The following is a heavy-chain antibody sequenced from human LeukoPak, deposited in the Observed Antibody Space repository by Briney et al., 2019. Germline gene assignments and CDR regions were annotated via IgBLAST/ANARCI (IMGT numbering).Heavy chain of an antibody. CDR1: GFTFRSCA. CDR3: IKDRSGTYSFDY. CDR2: ITSNGGST. D-gene: IGHD1-26*01. V-gene: IGHV3-64D*06. J-gene: IGHJ4*02. Sequence: AGSLRLSCSAFGFTFRSCAMHWVRQAPGKGLEYVSTITSNGGSTYYADSVKGRFTISRDNSKNTLYLQMSSLRTEDTAVYYCIKDRSGTYSFDYWGQGTLVTVSS.